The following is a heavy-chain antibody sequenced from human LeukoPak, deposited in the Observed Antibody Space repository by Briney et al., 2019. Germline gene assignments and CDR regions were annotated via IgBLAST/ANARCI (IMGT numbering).Heavy chain of an antibody. J-gene: IGHJ3*02. V-gene: IGHV4-61*02. CDR2: IYPSGST. D-gene: IGHD3-10*01. Sequence: SSETLSLTCTVSGGSISSGSYSWSWIRQPAGKGLEWIGRIYPSGSTNYNPSLKSRVTMSVDTSKNQFSLKLSSVTAADTAVYYCARASITRVAFDIWGQGTMVTASS. CDR1: GGSISSGSYS. CDR3: ARASITRVAFDI.